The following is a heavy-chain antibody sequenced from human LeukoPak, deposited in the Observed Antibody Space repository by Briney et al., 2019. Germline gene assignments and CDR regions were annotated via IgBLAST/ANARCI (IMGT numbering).Heavy chain of an antibody. CDR3: AAARGYSSGFDY. CDR2: ISGDGGGT. V-gene: IGHV3-43*02. Sequence: EPGGSLKLSCAASGFTFDDYAIHWVRQAPGEGLEWVSLISGDGGGTYYADSVKGRFTISRDNSKNTLYLQMNSLRAEDTAVYYCAAARGYSSGFDYWGQGTLATVSS. CDR1: GFTFDDYA. D-gene: IGHD6-19*01. J-gene: IGHJ4*02.